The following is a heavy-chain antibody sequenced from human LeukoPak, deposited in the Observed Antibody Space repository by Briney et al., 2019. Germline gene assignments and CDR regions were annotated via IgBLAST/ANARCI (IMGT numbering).Heavy chain of an antibody. CDR1: GFTFSSYA. J-gene: IGHJ4*02. D-gene: IGHD3-22*01. CDR2: ISGSGGST. CDR3: AKENYYDSSGYPFDY. Sequence: PGGSLRLSCAASGFTFSSYAMSWVRQAPGKGLEWVSAISGSGGSTYYADSVKGRFTNSRDNSKNTLYLQMNSLRAEDTAVYYCAKENYYDSSGYPFDYWGQGTLVTVSS. V-gene: IGHV3-23*01.